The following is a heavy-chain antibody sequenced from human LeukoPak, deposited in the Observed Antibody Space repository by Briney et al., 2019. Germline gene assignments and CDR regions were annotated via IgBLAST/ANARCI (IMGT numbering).Heavy chain of an antibody. CDR3: AKSWGYAANSLHIQH. V-gene: IGHV4-61*02. Sequence: SQTLSLTCSVSGDSIRSGSFHWNWIRQPAGKELEWIGRIYITVSTDYNPSLKSRVTMSVDTSNNQFSLKLTSVTAADTAVYYCAKSWGYAANSLHIQHWGQGARVIVSA. D-gene: IGHD4-23*01. CDR1: GDSIRSGSFH. CDR2: IYITVST. J-gene: IGHJ1*01.